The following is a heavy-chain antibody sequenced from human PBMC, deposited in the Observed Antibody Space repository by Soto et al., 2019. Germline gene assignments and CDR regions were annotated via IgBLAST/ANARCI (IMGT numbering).Heavy chain of an antibody. CDR2: IYYSGST. CDR1: GGSISSYY. V-gene: IGHV4-59*08. J-gene: IGHJ5*02. D-gene: IGHD3-3*01. Sequence: PSETLSLTCTVSGGSISSYYWSWIRQPPGKGLEWIGYIYYSGSTNYNPSLKSRVTISVDTSKNQFSLKLSSVTAADTAVYYCARHGFDFWSGHHLNWFDPWGQGTLVTVSS. CDR3: ARHGFDFWSGHHLNWFDP.